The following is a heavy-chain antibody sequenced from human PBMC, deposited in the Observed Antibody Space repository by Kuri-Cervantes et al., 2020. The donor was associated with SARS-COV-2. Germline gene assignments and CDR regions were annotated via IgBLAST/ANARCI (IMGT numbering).Heavy chain of an antibody. D-gene: IGHD1-1*01. Sequence: GESLKISCVASGFTFNNYEMNWVRQAPGKGLEWVSYISSSGSTKNYADSVKGRFTISRDNAKNMLFLQMNSLRAEDTAVYYCVRDGDHWNFDYWGQGTLVTVSS. CDR2: ISSSGSTK. J-gene: IGHJ4*02. CDR3: VRDGDHWNFDY. CDR1: GFTFNNYE. V-gene: IGHV3-48*03.